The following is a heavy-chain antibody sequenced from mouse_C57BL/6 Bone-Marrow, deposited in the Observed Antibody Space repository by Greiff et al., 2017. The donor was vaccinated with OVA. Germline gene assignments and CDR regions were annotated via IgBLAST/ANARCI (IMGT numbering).Heavy chain of an antibody. D-gene: IGHD2-3*01. CDR1: GFTFSSYG. J-gene: IGHJ4*01. Sequence: EVQLVESGGDLVKPGGSLKLSCAASGFTFSSYGMSWVRQTPDKRLEWVATISSGGSYPYYPDSVKGRFTISRDNAKNTLYLQMSSLKSEDTAMYYCARSDGAYYYAMDYWGQGTSVTVSS. V-gene: IGHV5-6*01. CDR3: ARSDGAYYYAMDY. CDR2: ISSGGSYP.